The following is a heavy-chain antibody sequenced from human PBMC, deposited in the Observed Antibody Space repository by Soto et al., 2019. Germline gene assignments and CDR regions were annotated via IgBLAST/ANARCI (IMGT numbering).Heavy chain of an antibody. Sequence: QVQLQESGPGLVKPSETLSLTCTVSGGSISSYYWSWIRQLAGKGLEWIGRIYTSGSTNYNPSLKSRVTMSVDTSKNQFSLKLSSVTAADTAVYYCARGLRYFDWLLPPDDAFDIWGQGTMVTVSS. J-gene: IGHJ3*02. D-gene: IGHD3-9*01. V-gene: IGHV4-4*07. CDR1: GGSISSYY. CDR2: IYTSGST. CDR3: ARGLRYFDWLLPPDDAFDI.